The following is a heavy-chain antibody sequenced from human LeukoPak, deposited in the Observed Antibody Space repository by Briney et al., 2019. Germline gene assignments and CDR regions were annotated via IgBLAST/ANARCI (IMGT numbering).Heavy chain of an antibody. CDR1: GYTFTSYG. CDR3: VSAGHCSGGSCPFYYYYMDV. J-gene: IGHJ6*03. Sequence: GASVKVSCKASGYTFTSYGISWVRQAPGQGLEWMGWISAYNGNTNYTQKLQGRVTMTTDTSTSTAYMELRSLRSDDTAVYYCVSAGHCSGGSCPFYYYYMDVWGKGTTVTVSS. CDR2: ISAYNGNT. V-gene: IGHV1-18*01. D-gene: IGHD2-15*01.